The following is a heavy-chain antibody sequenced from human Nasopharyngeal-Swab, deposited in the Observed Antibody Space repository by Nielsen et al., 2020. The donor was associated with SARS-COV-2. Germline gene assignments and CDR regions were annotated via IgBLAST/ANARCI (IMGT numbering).Heavy chain of an antibody. Sequence: VRQAPGKGLEWVALIWYDGTNKYYADSVKGRFTISRDNSKNTLYLQMNSLRAEDTAVYYCAKDPMGYDILTGYYPYYFDYWGQGTLVNVSS. D-gene: IGHD3-9*01. J-gene: IGHJ4*02. V-gene: IGHV3-30*02. CDR2: IWYDGTNK. CDR3: AKDPMGYDILTGYYPYYFDY.